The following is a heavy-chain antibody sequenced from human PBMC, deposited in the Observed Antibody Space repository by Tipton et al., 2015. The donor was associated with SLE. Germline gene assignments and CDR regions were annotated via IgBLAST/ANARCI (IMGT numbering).Heavy chain of an antibody. Sequence: TLSLTCAVYGGSFSAYYWSWIRQSPGKGLEWIGEINHSGSTNYNPSLKSRVTISVDTSKNQFSLKLSSVTAADTAVYYCARARWYSSGSAMGDAFDIWGQGTMVTVSS. CDR2: INHSGST. V-gene: IGHV4-34*01. CDR1: GGSFSAYY. J-gene: IGHJ3*02. CDR3: ARARWYSSGSAMGDAFDI. D-gene: IGHD6-19*01.